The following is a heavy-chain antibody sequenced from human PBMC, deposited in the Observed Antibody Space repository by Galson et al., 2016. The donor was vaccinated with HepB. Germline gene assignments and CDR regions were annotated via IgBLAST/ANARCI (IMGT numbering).Heavy chain of an antibody. CDR1: GFPFSMYD. CDR3: ARGGRSNGWSFHDFLDI. J-gene: IGHJ3*02. V-gene: IGHV3-13*01. CDR2: IGTAGDT. Sequence: SLRLSCAASGFPFSMYDMHWVRQVTGKGLEWVSGIGTAGDTYYSGSVKGRFTISRENAKNSLYLQMNSLRAGDAAVYYCARGGRSNGWSFHDFLDIWGQGTMVAVSS. D-gene: IGHD6-19*01.